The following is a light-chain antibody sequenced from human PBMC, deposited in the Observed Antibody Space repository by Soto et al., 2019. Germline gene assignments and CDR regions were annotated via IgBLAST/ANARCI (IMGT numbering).Light chain of an antibody. V-gene: IGKV1-27*01. CDR3: QQHNTYV. CDR2: AAS. CDR1: LPISNY. Sequence: DIQVTQSPSSLSASVGDRVTITCRASLPISNYIAWYQQKPGKIPNLLIYAASTLQAGVPSRFSGSGSGTEFTLTISDLQPGDFATYFCQQHNTYVFGQGTKVDIK. J-gene: IGKJ1*01.